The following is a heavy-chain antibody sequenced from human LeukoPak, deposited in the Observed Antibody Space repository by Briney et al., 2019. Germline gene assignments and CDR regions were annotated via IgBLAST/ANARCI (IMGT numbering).Heavy chain of an antibody. CDR1: GYTFTSYY. J-gene: IGHJ5*02. CDR2: INPSGGST. Sequence: ASVKVSCKASGYTFTSYYMRWVRQAPGQGLEWMGIINPSGGSTSYAQKFQGRVTMTRDMSTSTVYMELSSLRSEDTAVYYCARDSAMFVVVPAATGWFDPWGQGTLVTVSS. V-gene: IGHV1-46*01. CDR3: ARDSAMFVVVPAATGWFDP. D-gene: IGHD2-2*01.